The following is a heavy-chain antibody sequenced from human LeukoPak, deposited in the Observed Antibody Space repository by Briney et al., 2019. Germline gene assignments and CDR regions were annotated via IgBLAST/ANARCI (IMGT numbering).Heavy chain of an antibody. CDR2: IYYSGST. Sequence: SETLSLTCTVSGGSISSGDYYWSWIRQPPGKGLEWIGYIYYSGSTYYNPSLKSRVTISVDACKNQFSLKLSSVTAADTAVYYCARNIRYYYYMDVWGKGTTVTVSS. CDR3: ARNIRYYYYMDV. J-gene: IGHJ6*03. CDR1: GGSISSGDYY. V-gene: IGHV4-30-4*08.